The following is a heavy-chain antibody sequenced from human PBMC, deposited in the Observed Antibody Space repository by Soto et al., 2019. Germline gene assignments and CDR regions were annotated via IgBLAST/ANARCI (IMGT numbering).Heavy chain of an antibody. CDR2: MNPGSGNT. CDR1: GYTFTSYD. Sequence: ASVKVSCKASGYTFTSYDINWVRQATGQGFEWMGWMNPGSGNTEYAQKFQGRVTITRDTSASTAYMELSSLRSEDTAVYYCARASTIFGVVIYGMDVWGQGTTVTVSS. D-gene: IGHD3-3*01. CDR3: ARASTIFGVVIYGMDV. J-gene: IGHJ6*02. V-gene: IGHV1-8*01.